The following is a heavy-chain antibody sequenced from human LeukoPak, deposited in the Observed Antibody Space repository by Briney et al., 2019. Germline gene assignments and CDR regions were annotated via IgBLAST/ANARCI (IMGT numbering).Heavy chain of an antibody. V-gene: IGHV4-39*07. CDR2: IFYSGST. CDR1: GGSISTSNYY. J-gene: IGHJ4*02. D-gene: IGHD3-22*01. Sequence: SETLSLTCTVSGGSISTSNYYWGWIRQPPGKGLEWIGNIFYSGSTYYSPSLRSRVTISLDTSRNQFSLKLNSVTAADTAVYYCAREGYYDSSGPTRYFDYWGQGTLVTVSS. CDR3: AREGYYDSSGPTRYFDY.